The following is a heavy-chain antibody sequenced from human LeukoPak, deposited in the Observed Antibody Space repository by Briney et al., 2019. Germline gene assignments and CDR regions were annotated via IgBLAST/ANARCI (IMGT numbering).Heavy chain of an antibody. CDR3: ARAYCTGGSCLYYYYYGMDV. CDR2: INAGNGNT. J-gene: IGHJ6*02. D-gene: IGHD2-15*01. Sequence: GASVKVSCKASGYTFSSHTMHWVRQAPGQRLEWMGGINAGNGNTKYSQKFQGRVTITRDTSASTAYMELRSLRSEDTAVYYCARAYCTGGSCLYYYYYGMDVWGQGTTVTVSS. CDR1: GYTFSSHT. V-gene: IGHV1-3*01.